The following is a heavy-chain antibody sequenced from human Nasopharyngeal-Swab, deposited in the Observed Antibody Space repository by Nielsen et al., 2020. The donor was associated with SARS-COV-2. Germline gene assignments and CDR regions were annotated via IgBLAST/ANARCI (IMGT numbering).Heavy chain of an antibody. CDR2: DSHGGGT. J-gene: IGHJ6*03. V-gene: IGHV4-34*01. D-gene: IGHD2-2*01. CDR3: ARGGAGVVTAPVLGLGPYYSYYYMDV. Sequence: WIRQPPGKGLEWIGEDSHGGGTNYNPSLKSRVTISVATSKNQFSLKLSSVTAADTAVYYCARGGAGVVTAPVLGLGPYYSYYYMDVWGKGTTVTVSS.